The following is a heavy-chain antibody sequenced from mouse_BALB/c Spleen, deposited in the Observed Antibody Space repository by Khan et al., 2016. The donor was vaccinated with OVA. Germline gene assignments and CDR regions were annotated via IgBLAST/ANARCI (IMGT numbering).Heavy chain of an antibody. D-gene: IGHD1-3*01. CDR3: ARLEDI. V-gene: IGHV2-9*02. Sequence: VQLQESGPGLVAPSQSLSITCTVSGFSLTSYSVHWVRQPPGKGPEWLGVIWAGGSTNYNSALMSRLSISKDNSKSQVFLKMNSLQTDDTAMYYCARLEDIWGQGTTLTVSS. CDR1: GFSLTSYS. J-gene: IGHJ2*01. CDR2: IWAGGST.